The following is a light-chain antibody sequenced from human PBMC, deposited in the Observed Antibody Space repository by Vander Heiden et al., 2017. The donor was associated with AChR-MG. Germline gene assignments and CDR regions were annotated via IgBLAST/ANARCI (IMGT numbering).Light chain of an antibody. CDR3: QQYKNGPPVEA. CDR1: QSVSSN. Sequence: EIVMTQSPATLSVSPGERATLSCRASQSVSSNLAWYQQKPGQAPRLLIYGASTRATGIPARFSGSGSGTEFTLTISSLQSEDFAVYYCQQYKNGPPVEAFGQGTKVEIK. J-gene: IGKJ1*01. CDR2: GAS. V-gene: IGKV3-15*01.